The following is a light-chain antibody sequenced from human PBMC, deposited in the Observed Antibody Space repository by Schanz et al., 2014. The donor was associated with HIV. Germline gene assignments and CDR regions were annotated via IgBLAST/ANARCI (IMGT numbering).Light chain of an antibody. CDR2: ATS. CDR1: QDISNY. CDR3: QQYAVSSWT. Sequence: DIQMTQSPSSLSASVGDRVTITCQASQDISNYLNWYQQKPGKAPKLLIYATSSLQSGVPSRFSGSGSGTDFTLTISSLQPDDFATYYCQQYAVSSWTFGLGTRV. J-gene: IGKJ1*01. V-gene: IGKV1-39*01.